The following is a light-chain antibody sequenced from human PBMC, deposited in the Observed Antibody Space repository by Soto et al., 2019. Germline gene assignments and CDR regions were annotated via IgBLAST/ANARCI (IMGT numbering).Light chain of an antibody. CDR2: DVT. J-gene: IGLJ2*01. Sequence: QSVLTQPASVSGSPGQSITISCTGSSSDVGAYNHVSWYQQHPGKAPKLMIYDVTYRPSGVSNRFSGSKSGNTASLTISGLQAEDEADYYCNSYTTSSTVVFGGGTKLTVL. CDR3: NSYTTSSTVV. CDR1: SSDVGAYNH. V-gene: IGLV2-14*03.